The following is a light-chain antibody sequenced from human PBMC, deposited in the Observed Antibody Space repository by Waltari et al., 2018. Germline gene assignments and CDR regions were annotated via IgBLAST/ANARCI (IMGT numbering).Light chain of an antibody. CDR3: ASWDDSLNGRWE. CDR1: SSNIGSNI. V-gene: IGLV1-44*01. Sequence: QSVLTQPPSASGAPGQRVTISCSGSSSNIGSNIVNWYQQVPGTTPKLLIYGNDQGAAGVPGGFLGSRVGPSSSLAISGLRSDDEADYFCASWDDSLNGRWEFGGGTKVTVI. CDR2: GND. J-gene: IGLJ2*01.